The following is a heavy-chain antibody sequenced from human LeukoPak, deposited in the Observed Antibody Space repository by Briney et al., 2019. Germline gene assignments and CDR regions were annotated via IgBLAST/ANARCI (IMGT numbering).Heavy chain of an antibody. V-gene: IGHV1-18*04. CDR2: ISTYTGNT. Sequence: GASVKVSCRASGYRFTSYDISWVRQAPGQGLQWMGVISTYTGNTNYAQSFQDRVTMTTDTSTSTVYMELRSLPSDDTAVYYCARDQKSGLEVLWRYWGQGTLVTVSS. CDR3: ARDQKSGLEVLWRY. CDR1: GYRFTSYD. J-gene: IGHJ4*02. D-gene: IGHD3-3*01.